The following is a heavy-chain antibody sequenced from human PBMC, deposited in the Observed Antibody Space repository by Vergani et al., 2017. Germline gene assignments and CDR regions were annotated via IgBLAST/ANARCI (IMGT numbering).Heavy chain of an antibody. CDR3: ARVNAETNGHLYHYYHMDV. D-gene: IGHD2-8*01. J-gene: IGHJ6*03. V-gene: IGHV4-34*01. CDR1: GGSFTSYH. Sequence: QVQLQQWGGGLLKPSETLSLTCVVNGGSFTSYHWTWIRQSPGEGLEWVGDIDHTGRPDYNPSLKSGLTMSVDKSRNQFSLTLKCVTATDTAIYFCARVNAETNGHLYHYYHMDVWGQGTAVNVS. CDR2: IDHTGRP.